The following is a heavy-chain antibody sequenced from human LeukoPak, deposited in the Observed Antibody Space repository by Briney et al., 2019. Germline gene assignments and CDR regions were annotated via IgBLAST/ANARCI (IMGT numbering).Heavy chain of an antibody. J-gene: IGHJ4*02. CDR3: AQGRVGYDRYSADN. CDR2: FDPEDGET. Sequence: GASVKVSCKVSGYTLTELSMHWVRQAPGKGLEWMGGFDPEDGETIYAQKFQGRVTITADESTSTAYMELSSLRSEDTAVYYCAQGRVGYDRYSADNWGQGTLVTVSS. CDR1: GYTLTELS. D-gene: IGHD5-12*01. V-gene: IGHV1-24*01.